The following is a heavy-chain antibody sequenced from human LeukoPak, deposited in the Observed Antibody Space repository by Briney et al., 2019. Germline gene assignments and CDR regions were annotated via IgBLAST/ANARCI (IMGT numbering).Heavy chain of an antibody. Sequence: GGSLRLSCAASGFTFSSYGMHWVRQAPGKGLEWVAFIRYDGSNKYYADSVKGRFTISRDNSKNTLYLQMNSLRAEDTAVYYCASQLLWFGELASWGQGTLVTVSS. V-gene: IGHV3-30*02. CDR3: ASQLLWFGELAS. CDR1: GFTFSSYG. J-gene: IGHJ4*02. CDR2: IRYDGSNK. D-gene: IGHD3-10*01.